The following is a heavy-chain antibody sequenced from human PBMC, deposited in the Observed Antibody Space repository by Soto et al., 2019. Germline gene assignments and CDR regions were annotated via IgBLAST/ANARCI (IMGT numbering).Heavy chain of an antibody. CDR1: GFTFSNYA. CDR2: ISGITGGT. CDR3: AKGASYGSRSYPLDP. Sequence: GGSLILSCTASGFTFSNYAMSWVRQAPGKGLEWVSGISGITGGTYYADSVKGRFTISRDNSKSTLYLRMNNLRADDTAVYYCAKGASYGSRSYPLDPWGQGTLVTVSS. D-gene: IGHD3-10*01. V-gene: IGHV3-23*01. J-gene: IGHJ5*02.